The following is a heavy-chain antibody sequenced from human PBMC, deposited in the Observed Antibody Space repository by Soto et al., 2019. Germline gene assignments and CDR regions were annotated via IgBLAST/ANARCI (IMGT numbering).Heavy chain of an antibody. Sequence: ASVKVSCTASGYTFTSYAMHWVRQAPGQRLEWMGWINAGNGNTKYSQKFRGRVTITRDTSASTAYMELSSLRSEDTAVYYCARGHSMVRGTKYWFDPWGQGTLVTVSS. D-gene: IGHD3-10*01. CDR3: ARGHSMVRGTKYWFDP. V-gene: IGHV1-3*01. J-gene: IGHJ5*02. CDR2: INAGNGNT. CDR1: GYTFTSYA.